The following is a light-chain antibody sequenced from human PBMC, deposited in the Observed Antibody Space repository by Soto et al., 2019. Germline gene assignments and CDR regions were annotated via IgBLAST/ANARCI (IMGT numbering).Light chain of an antibody. CDR1: SSDVGAYNY. J-gene: IGLJ2*01. Sequence: QSALTQPASVSGSPGQPITISCTGTSSDVGAYNYVSWYQQHPGKAPKLMIYDVTYRPSGVSNRFSGSKSGDTASLTISGLQAEDEADYYCSSYTSSSTLGVFGGGTQLTVL. V-gene: IGLV2-14*01. CDR3: SSYTSSSTLGV. CDR2: DVT.